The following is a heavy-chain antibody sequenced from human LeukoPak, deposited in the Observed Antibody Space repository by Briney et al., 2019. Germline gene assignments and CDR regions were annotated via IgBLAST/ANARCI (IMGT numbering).Heavy chain of an antibody. CDR1: GYTFTDYY. Sequence: ASVKVSCKASGYTFTDYYMHWVRQAPGQGLEWMGWINPKSGGTNLAQRFQGRVTMTRDTSITTTYMELSSLGSDDTAVYYCARQGGPMTVVVKVASDIWGQGTMVTVSS. CDR2: INPKSGGT. CDR3: ARQGGPMTVVVKVASDI. J-gene: IGHJ3*02. D-gene: IGHD3-22*01. V-gene: IGHV1-2*02.